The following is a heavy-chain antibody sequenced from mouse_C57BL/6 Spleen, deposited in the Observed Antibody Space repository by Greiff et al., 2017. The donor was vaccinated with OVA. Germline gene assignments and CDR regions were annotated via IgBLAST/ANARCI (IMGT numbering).Heavy chain of an antibody. D-gene: IGHD2-5*01. J-gene: IGHJ4*01. CDR1: GFSLTSYG. CDR3: ARKKGGSNYDYAMDY. Sequence: QVQLKQSGPGLVQPSQSLSITCTVSGFSLTSYGVHWVRQSPGKGLEWLGVIWSGGSTDYNAAFISRLSIGKDNSKSQVFFKMNSLQADDTAIYYCARKKGGSNYDYAMDYWGQGTSVTVSS. V-gene: IGHV2-2*01. CDR2: IWSGGST.